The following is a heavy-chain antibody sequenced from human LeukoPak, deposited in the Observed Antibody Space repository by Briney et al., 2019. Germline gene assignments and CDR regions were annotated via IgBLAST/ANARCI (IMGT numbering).Heavy chain of an antibody. J-gene: IGHJ6*02. CDR3: AKAPHMVRGVSYGMDV. V-gene: IGHV3-30-3*01. D-gene: IGHD3-10*01. CDR2: ISYDGSNK. Sequence: GGSLRLSCAASGFTFSSYAMHWVRQAPGKGLEWVAVISYDGSNKYYADSVKGRFTISRDNSKNTLYLQMNSLRAEDTAVYYCAKAPHMVRGVSYGMDVWGQGTTVTVSS. CDR1: GFTFSSYA.